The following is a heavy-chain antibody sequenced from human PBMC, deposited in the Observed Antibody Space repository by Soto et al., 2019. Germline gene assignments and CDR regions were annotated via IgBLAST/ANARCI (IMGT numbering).Heavy chain of an antibody. V-gene: IGHV1-18*01. Sequence: QVQLVQSGAEVKKPGASVKVSCKASGYTFTTYGMSWVRQAPGQGLDWMGWISTYNGNTKYAERLQGRVTMTTDTTTSTAYMELRSLTSDDTAVYYCARGPTDYYDNSGNYFVDYWGQGTLVTVSS. D-gene: IGHD3-22*01. J-gene: IGHJ4*02. CDR2: ISTYNGNT. CDR1: GYTFTTYG. CDR3: ARGPTDYYDNSGNYFVDY.